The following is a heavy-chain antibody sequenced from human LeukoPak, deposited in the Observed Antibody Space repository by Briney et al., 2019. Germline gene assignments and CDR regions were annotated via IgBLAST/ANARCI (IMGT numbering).Heavy chain of an antibody. CDR3: ARGCHYDFWSGYYGNDAFGI. D-gene: IGHD3-3*01. CDR1: GGSFSGYY. V-gene: IGHV4-34*01. J-gene: IGHJ3*02. CDR2: INHSGST. Sequence: SETLSLTCAVYGGSFSGYYWSWIRQPPGKGLEWIGEINHSGSTNYNPSLKSRVTISVDTSKNQFSLKLSSVTAADTAVYYCARGCHYDFWSGYYGNDAFGIWGQGTMVTVSS.